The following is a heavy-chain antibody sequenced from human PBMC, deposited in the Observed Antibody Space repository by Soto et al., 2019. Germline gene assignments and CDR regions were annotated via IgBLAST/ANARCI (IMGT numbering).Heavy chain of an antibody. J-gene: IGHJ6*02. Sequence: SETLSLTCTVSGGSISSGDYYWSWIRQPPGKGLEWIGYIYYSGSTYYNPSLKSRVTISVDTSKNQFSLKLSSVTAADTAVYYCAREGRQNTVTTWYYGMDVWGQGTTVTVSS. V-gene: IGHV4-30-4*01. CDR3: AREGRQNTVTTWYYGMDV. CDR1: GGSISSGDYY. CDR2: IYYSGST. D-gene: IGHD4-4*01.